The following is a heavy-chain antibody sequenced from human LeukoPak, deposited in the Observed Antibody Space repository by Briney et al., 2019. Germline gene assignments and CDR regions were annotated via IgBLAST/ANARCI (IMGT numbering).Heavy chain of an antibody. CDR2: ISESGDNT. CDR3: AKGIHNTGYYPFDY. Sequence: PGGSLRLSCAASGLTFSSHWMHWVRQAPGKGLEWVSAISESGDNTYYADSVKGRFTISRDNSKSTLYLQLNSLRAEDTAIYYCAKGIHNTGYYPFDYWGQGTLVTVSS. CDR1: GLTFSSHW. V-gene: IGHV3-23*01. J-gene: IGHJ4*02. D-gene: IGHD3-22*01.